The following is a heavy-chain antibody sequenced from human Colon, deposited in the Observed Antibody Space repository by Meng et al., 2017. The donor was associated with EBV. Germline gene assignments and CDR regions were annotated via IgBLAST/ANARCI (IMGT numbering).Heavy chain of an antibody. J-gene: IGHJ4*02. D-gene: IGHD5-24*01. V-gene: IGHV4-4*02. CDR2: IYHGGNT. CDR1: GASISSNNW. Sequence: QVQLQGAGPGLVDPSGTLSLTCAVFGASISSNNWWSWVRQPPGKGLEWIGEIYHGGNTNYNPSLKSRVTISVDRSNDQFSLSLSSVTAADTAVYYCARGNAYNAPSFDYWGQGTLVTVSS. CDR3: ARGNAYNAPSFDY.